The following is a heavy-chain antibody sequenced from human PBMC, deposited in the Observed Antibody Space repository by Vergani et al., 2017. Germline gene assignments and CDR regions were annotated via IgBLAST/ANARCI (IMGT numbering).Heavy chain of an antibody. V-gene: IGHV4-59*01. D-gene: IGHD1-26*01. CDR2: IYYSGST. J-gene: IGHJ4*02. Sequence: QVQLQESGPGLLKPSEPLSLTCTVLGGSIRSYYWSWIRQPPGKGLEWFGYIYYSGSTNYNPSLKSRVTISVDTSKNQFSLKLSSVTAADTAVYYCARGPTVGATPIPIDYWGQGTLVTVSS. CDR3: ARGPTVGATPIPIDY. CDR1: GGSIRSYY.